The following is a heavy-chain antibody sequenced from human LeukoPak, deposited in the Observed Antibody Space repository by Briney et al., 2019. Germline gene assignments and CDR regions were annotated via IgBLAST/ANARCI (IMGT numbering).Heavy chain of an antibody. Sequence: SETPSLTCTVSGGSISSYYWSWIRQPPGKGLEWIGYIYYSGSTNYNPSLKSRVTISVDTSKNQFSLKLSSVTAADTAVYYCARGPSVASNFYDYWGQGTLVTVSS. D-gene: IGHD2/OR15-2a*01. CDR2: IYYSGST. CDR3: ARGPSVASNFYDY. CDR1: GGSISSYY. J-gene: IGHJ4*02. V-gene: IGHV4-59*01.